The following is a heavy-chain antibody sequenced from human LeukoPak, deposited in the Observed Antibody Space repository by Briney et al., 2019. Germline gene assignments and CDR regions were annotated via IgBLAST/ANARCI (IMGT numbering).Heavy chain of an antibody. CDR2: ISYDGSNK. J-gene: IGHJ4*02. CDR3: ARDRTWEIYVLGWYFDS. D-gene: IGHD1-26*01. Sequence: PGGSLRLSCAASGFAVSNYSMHWVRQAPGKGLEWVAVISYDGSNKYYADSVKGPFTISRASSKHTLFLQLNTLSAEDTPVYYRARDRTWEIYVLGWYFDSWGQGTLVTVSS. CDR1: GFAVSNYS. V-gene: IGHV3-30*04.